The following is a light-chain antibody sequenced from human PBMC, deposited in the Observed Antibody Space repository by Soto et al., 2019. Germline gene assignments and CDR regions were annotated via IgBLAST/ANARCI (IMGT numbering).Light chain of an antibody. CDR1: QSVSGTY. CDR3: QQYGASPFN. CDR2: GAS. V-gene: IGKV3-20*01. Sequence: EIVLTQSPGTLSLSPGERATLSCRASQSVSGTYLAWYQQRPGQAPKVLIYGASSRAAGIPDRFSGSGSGTDFPLTISRLEPEDFAVYYCQQYGASPFNFGPGTKVAIK. J-gene: IGKJ3*01.